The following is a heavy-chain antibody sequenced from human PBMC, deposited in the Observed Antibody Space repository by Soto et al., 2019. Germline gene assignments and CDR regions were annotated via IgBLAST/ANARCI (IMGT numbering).Heavy chain of an antibody. Sequence: ASVKVSCKASGYTFPSYDINWVRQATGQGLEWMGWMNPNSGNTGYAQKFQGRVTMTRNTSISTAYMELSSLRSEDTAVYYCARWSNYCSGGSCRLVLDYWGQGTLVTVSS. V-gene: IGHV1-8*01. CDR2: MNPNSGNT. CDR3: ARWSNYCSGGSCRLVLDY. J-gene: IGHJ4*02. CDR1: GYTFPSYD. D-gene: IGHD2-15*01.